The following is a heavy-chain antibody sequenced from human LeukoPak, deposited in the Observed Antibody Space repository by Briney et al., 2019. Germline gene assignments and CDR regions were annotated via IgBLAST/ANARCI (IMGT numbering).Heavy chain of an antibody. CDR1: GFTFSSYE. V-gene: IGHV3-48*03. J-gene: IGHJ6*03. CDR2: ISSSGSTI. Sequence: GGSLRLSCAASGFTFSSYEMNWVRQAPGKGLEWVSYISSSGSTIYYADSVKGRFTISRDNAKNSLYLQMNSLRAEDTAVYYCAKDATAAVGTVYMDVWGKGTTVTISS. D-gene: IGHD6-13*01. CDR3: AKDATAAVGTVYMDV.